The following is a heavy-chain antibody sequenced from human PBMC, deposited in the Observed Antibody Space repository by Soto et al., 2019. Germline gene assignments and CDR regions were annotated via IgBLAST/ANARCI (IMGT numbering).Heavy chain of an antibody. D-gene: IGHD3-3*01. V-gene: IGHV1-69*02. J-gene: IGHJ4*01. CDR3: ATQSVGYDPLLDY. Sequence: QVQVGQSGAEVKKPGSSVKVSCKASGGYYRSYTITWVRQAPGQGLEWMGRVIPILGVVNYAQKFQGKLTSTAENSTKPAYMELSSLRADDTAVYYSATQSVGYDPLLDYWGQGTLVTVSS. CDR1: GGYYRSYT. CDR2: VIPILGVV.